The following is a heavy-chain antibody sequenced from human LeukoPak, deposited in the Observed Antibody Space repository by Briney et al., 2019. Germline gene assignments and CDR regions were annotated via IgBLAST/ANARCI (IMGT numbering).Heavy chain of an antibody. CDR1: GFTVSSNY. V-gene: IGHV3-66*01. J-gene: IGHJ4*02. Sequence: GGSLRLSCAASGFTVSSNYMSWVRQAPGKGLEWVSVIYSGGSTYYADSVKGRSTISRDNSKNTLYLQMNSLRAEDTAVYYCARSGVWFGELTWGQGTLVTVSS. D-gene: IGHD3-10*01. CDR3: ARSGVWFGELT. CDR2: IYSGGST.